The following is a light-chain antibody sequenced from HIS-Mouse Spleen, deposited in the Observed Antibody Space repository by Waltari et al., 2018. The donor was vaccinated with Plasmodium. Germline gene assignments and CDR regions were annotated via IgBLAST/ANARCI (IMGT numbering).Light chain of an antibody. CDR3: YSTDSSGNHRV. V-gene: IGLV3-10*01. CDR2: EES. CDR1: ALPKNY. Sequence: SYELTQPPSVSVSPGHTARITCPGDALPKNYAYWYQQKSGQAPVLVIYEESKRPSRIPERFSGSSSGTMATLTISGAQVEDEADYYCYSTDSSGNHRVFGGGTKLTVL. J-gene: IGLJ3*02.